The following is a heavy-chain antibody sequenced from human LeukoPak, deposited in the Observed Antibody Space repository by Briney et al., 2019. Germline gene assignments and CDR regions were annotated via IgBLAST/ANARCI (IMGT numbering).Heavy chain of an antibody. CDR2: IKEDGTEK. J-gene: IGHJ4*02. CDR3: ARGYADY. CDR1: GFTFSSHW. V-gene: IGHV3-7*04. Sequence: GGSLRLSCAASGFTFSSHWMSWVRQAPGKGLEWVANIKEDGTEKYYQDSVKGRFTISRDNAKNSLYLQMNSLRAEDTAVYYCARGYADYWGQGTLVTVSS. D-gene: IGHD5-12*01.